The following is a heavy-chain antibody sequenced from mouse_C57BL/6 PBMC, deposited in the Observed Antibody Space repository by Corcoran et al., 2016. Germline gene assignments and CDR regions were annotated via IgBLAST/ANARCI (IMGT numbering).Heavy chain of an antibody. CDR2: IYPGSGNT. CDR3: AREVDGYSDSWFAY. CDR1: GYSFTSYY. D-gene: IGHD2-3*01. Sequence: QVQLQQSGPELVKPGASVKISCKASGYSFTSYYIHWVKQRPGQGLEWIGWIYPGSGNTKYNEKFKGKATLTADTSSSTAYMQLSSLTSEDSAVYYCAREVDGYSDSWFAYWGQGTLVTVSA. V-gene: IGHV1-66*01. J-gene: IGHJ3*01.